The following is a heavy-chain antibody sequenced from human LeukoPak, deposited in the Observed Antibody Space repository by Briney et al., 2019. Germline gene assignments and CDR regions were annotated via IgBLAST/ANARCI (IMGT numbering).Heavy chain of an antibody. CDR3: ARVSVTKGNYYGMDV. CDR1: GGSISGSSYY. J-gene: IGHJ6*02. CDR2: IYYSGST. V-gene: IGHV4-39*07. Sequence: PSETLSLTCTVSGGSISGSSYYWGWIRQPPGKGLEWIGSIYYSGSTYYNPSLKSRVTISVDTSKNQFSLKLSSVTAADTAVYYCARVSVTKGNYYGMDVWGQGTTVTVSS. D-gene: IGHD4-11*01.